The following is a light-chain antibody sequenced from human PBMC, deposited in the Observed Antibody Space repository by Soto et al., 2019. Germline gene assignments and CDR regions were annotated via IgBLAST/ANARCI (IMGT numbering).Light chain of an antibody. CDR1: SSDVGGYNY. CDR2: DVS. CDR3: CSYAGSTRYV. Sequence: QSVLTRPRSVSGSPGQSVTISCTGTSSDVGGYNYVSWYQQHPGKAPKVMIYDVSERPSGVPDRFSGSKSGNTASLTISGLQAEDEADYYCCSYAGSTRYVFGTGTKVTVL. V-gene: IGLV2-11*01. J-gene: IGLJ1*01.